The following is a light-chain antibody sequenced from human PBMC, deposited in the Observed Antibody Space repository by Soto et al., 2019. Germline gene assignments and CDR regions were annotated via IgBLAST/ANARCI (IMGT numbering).Light chain of an antibody. J-gene: IGLJ1*01. V-gene: IGLV1-51*01. Sequence: QSVLTQPPSVSGAPGQRVTISCTGSSSNIGAGYDVHWYQQLPGTAPKLLIYDNNKRPSGIPDRFSGSKSGTSATLGITGLQTGDEADYYCGTWDSSLSAGVFGTGTKLTVL. CDR1: SSNIGAGYD. CDR2: DNN. CDR3: GTWDSSLSAGV.